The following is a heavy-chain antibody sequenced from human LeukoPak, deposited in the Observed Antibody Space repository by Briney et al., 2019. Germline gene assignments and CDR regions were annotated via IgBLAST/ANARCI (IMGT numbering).Heavy chain of an antibody. CDR3: VKDISVAGTGMMADY. J-gene: IGHJ4*02. Sequence: PGRSLRLSCAASGFTFDDYAMHWVRQAPGKGLEWVSGISWNSGSIGYADSVKGRFTISRDNAKNSLYLQMNSLRAEDTALYYCVKDISVAGTGMMADYWGQGTLVTVSS. CDR1: GFTFDDYA. CDR2: ISWNSGSI. V-gene: IGHV3-9*01. D-gene: IGHD6-19*01.